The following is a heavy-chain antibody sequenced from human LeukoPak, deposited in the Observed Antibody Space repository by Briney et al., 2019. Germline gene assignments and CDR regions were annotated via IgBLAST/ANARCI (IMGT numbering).Heavy chain of an antibody. CDR2: LYPGDSDT. V-gene: IGHV5-51*01. D-gene: IGHD4-17*01. J-gene: IGHJ4*02. Sequence: GESLKISCKAYGYSFFSNYWIAWVRQMPGKGLGWMGILYPGDSDTRYSPSFQGQVTISADKSTSTAYLQWSSLKASDTAMYYCARQGYGDYVLFYWGQGTLVTVSS. CDR1: GYSFFSNYW. CDR3: ARQGYGDYVLFY.